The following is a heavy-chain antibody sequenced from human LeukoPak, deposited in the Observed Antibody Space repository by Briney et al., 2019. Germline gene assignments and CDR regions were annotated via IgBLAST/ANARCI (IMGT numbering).Heavy chain of an antibody. D-gene: IGHD3-22*01. J-gene: IGHJ5*02. V-gene: IGHV3-23*01. CDR3: APATFYATSGYFPS. CDR1: GFTFSSYA. Sequence: GGSLRLSCAASGFTFSSYAMNWVRQAPGKGLEWVSAISGSGGSTYYADSVKGRFTISRDNAKNTLHLQMNSLRDEDTAVYYWAPATFYATSGYFPSWGQGTLVTVSS. CDR2: ISGSGGST.